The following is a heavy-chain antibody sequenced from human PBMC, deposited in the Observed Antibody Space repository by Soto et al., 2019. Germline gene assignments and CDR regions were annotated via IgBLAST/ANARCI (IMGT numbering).Heavy chain of an antibody. Sequence: QVQLVQSGAEVKKPGASVKVSCKASGYTFTSYDINWVRQATGQGLEWMGWMNPNSGNTGYAQKFQGRVTMTRNTSIRTAYMELSSLRSEDTAVYYCARAKVARTIPYGMYVWCQGTMVTVSS. CDR2: MNPNSGNT. CDR1: GYTFTSYD. V-gene: IGHV1-8*01. D-gene: IGHD1-1*01. J-gene: IGHJ6*02. CDR3: ARAKVARTIPYGMYV.